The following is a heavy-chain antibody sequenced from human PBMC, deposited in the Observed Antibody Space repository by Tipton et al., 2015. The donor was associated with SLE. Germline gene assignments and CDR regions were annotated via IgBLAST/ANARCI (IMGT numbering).Heavy chain of an antibody. CDR3: ARGIDAFDI. Sequence: TLSLTCTVSGGSISSYYWSWIRQPAGKGLEWIGCIYTSGSNNYNPPLKSRVTMSVATSKNQFSRRLSSVTAADTAVYYCARGIDAFDIWGQGTRVTVSS. CDR1: GGSISSYY. J-gene: IGHJ3*02. V-gene: IGHV4-4*07. CDR2: IYTSGSN.